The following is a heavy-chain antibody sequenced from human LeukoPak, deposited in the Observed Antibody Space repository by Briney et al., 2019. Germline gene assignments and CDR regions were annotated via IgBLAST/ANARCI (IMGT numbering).Heavy chain of an antibody. Sequence: GGSLRLSCAASGFTFSNYGMHWVRQAPGKGLEWVAFIQFEGTEKYYADSVKGRFTISRDNSKNTLYLEMNSLRSEDTAVYHCAKDLMRDRWFGESWGQGTLVTVSS. CDR1: GFTFSNYG. D-gene: IGHD3-10*01. J-gene: IGHJ5*02. CDR3: AKDLMRDRWFGES. CDR2: IQFEGTEK. V-gene: IGHV3-30*02.